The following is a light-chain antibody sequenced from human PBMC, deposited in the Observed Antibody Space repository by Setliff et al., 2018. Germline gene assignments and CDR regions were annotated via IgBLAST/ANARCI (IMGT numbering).Light chain of an antibody. CDR1: NSDVAAYHF. CDR2: EVS. CDR3: ASYTTINTYV. Sequence: ALTQPASVSGSPGQSITISCTGTNSDVAAYHFVSWYQQHPGKVPKLLIYEVSTRPSGVSNRFSASKSGTTASLTISGLQAEDEADYYCASYTTINTYVFGTGTKVTV. V-gene: IGLV2-14*01. J-gene: IGLJ1*01.